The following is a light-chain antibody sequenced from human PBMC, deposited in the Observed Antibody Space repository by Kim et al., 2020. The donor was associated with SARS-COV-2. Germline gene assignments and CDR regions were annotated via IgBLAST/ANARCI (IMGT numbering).Light chain of an antibody. CDR2: DAS. Sequence: EIVMTQSPATLSVSPGERATLSCRASQSVSSNLAWYQQKPGQAPRLLIYDASTRATGFPARFSGSVSGTEFTLTISSLQSEDFAVYYCQQYDNWPRTFGQGTKVDIK. V-gene: IGKV3-15*01. J-gene: IGKJ1*01. CDR3: QQYDNWPRT. CDR1: QSVSSN.